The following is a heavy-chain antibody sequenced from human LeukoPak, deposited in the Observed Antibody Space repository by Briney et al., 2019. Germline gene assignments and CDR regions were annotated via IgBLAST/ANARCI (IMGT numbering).Heavy chain of an antibody. V-gene: IGHV3-74*01. CDR3: ARGSGIITGVDE. Sequence: PGGSLRLSCAASGFTFSSHWMHWVRQAPGKGLVWVSRIKDDGSHTNYADSVKGRFTISRDNAKNTLSLQMNSLGAENTAVYYCARGSGIITGVDEWGQGTLVTASS. CDR1: GFTFSSHW. J-gene: IGHJ4*02. D-gene: IGHD6-25*01. CDR2: IKDDGSHT.